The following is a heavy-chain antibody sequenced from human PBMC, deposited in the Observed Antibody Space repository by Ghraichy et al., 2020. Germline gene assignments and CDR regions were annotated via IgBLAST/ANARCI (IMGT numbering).Heavy chain of an antibody. CDR1: GFTFSSHW. CDR3: ARQPPRGGAAPQYYYYGLDI. D-gene: IGHD1-14*01. J-gene: IGHJ6*02. CDR2: INGDGTST. V-gene: IGHV3-74*01. Sequence: GGSLRLSCIASGFTFSSHWMHWVRLAPGKGLVWVSRINGDGTSTAYADSVRGRFTVSRDNARNRLFLYITSLRAEDAAVYFCARQPPRGGAAPQYYYYGLDIWGQGTTVTVSS.